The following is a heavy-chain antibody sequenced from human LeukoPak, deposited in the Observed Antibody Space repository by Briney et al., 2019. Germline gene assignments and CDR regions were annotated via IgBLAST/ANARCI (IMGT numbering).Heavy chain of an antibody. Sequence: SETLSLTCTVSGGSVSHYYWSWIRQPPGKGLEWIGYIYHSGSTYYNPSLKSRVTISVDRSKNQFSLKLSSVTAADTAVYYCARGVYSNYQSDYWGQGTLVTVSS. CDR2: IYHSGST. CDR1: GGSVSHYY. D-gene: IGHD4-11*01. V-gene: IGHV4-59*02. CDR3: ARGVYSNYQSDY. J-gene: IGHJ4*02.